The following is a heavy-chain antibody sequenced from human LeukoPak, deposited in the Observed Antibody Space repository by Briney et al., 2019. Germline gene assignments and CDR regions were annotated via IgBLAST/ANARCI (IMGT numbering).Heavy chain of an antibody. D-gene: IGHD3-3*01. CDR2: NYYSGST. J-gene: IGHJ4*02. V-gene: IGHV4-59*01. Sequence: KPSETLSLTCTVSGGSISSYYWSWIRHPPGKGLEWIGYNYYSGSTNYNPSLKSRVTISVDTSKNQFSLKLSSVTAADTAVYYCARAQYYDFWSGYYTESFFDYWGQGTLVTVSS. CDR3: ARAQYYDFWSGYYTESFFDY. CDR1: GGSISSYY.